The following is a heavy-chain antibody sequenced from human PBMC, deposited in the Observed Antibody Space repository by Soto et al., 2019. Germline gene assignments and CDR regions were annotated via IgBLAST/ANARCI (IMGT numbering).Heavy chain of an antibody. V-gene: IGHV3-30-3*01. CDR2: ISYDGSNK. CDR3: GRGARIAESSPYFEY. J-gene: IGHJ4*02. D-gene: IGHD6-13*01. Sequence: QVQLVEAGGGVVQPGRSLRLSCAASGFTFSSYTMHWVRQAPGKGLEWVAAISYDGSNKYYADSVKGRFTISRDNSKNTLNVQKNNVRGVDRDVYYCGRGARIAESSPYFEYWGQGTLVTLSS. CDR1: GFTFSSYT.